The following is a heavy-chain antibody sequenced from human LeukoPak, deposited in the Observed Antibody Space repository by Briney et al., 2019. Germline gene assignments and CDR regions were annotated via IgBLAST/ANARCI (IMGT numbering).Heavy chain of an antibody. J-gene: IGHJ4*02. V-gene: IGHV1-18*01. D-gene: IGHD2-2*01. Sequence: ASVKVSCKASGYTFTSYGISWVRQAPGQGLEWMGWISAYNGNTNYAQKLQGRVTMTTDTSTSTAYMELRSLRSDDTAVYYCARDLPQDIVVVPAAPGGDYWGQGTLVTVSS. CDR3: ARDLPQDIVVVPAAPGGDY. CDR1: GYTFTSYG. CDR2: ISAYNGNT.